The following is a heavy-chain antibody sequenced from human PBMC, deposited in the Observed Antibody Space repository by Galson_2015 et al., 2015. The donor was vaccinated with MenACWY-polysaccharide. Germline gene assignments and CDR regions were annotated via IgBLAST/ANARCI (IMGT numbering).Heavy chain of an antibody. CDR2: MNPKCGYS. CDR1: GYTFTNYD. V-gene: IGHV1-8*01. Sequence: SVKVSCKASGYTFTNYDINWVRLAPGQGLEWMAWMNPKCGYSGYAQKFHGRVTLTKDTSISTAYLELSSLRSEDTAMYYCARTNGDFDFWGQGTLITVSS. J-gene: IGHJ4*02. D-gene: IGHD4-17*01. CDR3: ARTNGDFDF.